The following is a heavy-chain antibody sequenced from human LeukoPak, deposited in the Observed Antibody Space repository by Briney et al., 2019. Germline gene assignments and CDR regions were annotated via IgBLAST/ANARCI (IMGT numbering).Heavy chain of an antibody. J-gene: IGHJ6*02. D-gene: IGHD3-10*01. Sequence: GGSLRLSCAASGFTFSSYSMNWVRQAPGKGLEWVSSISSSSSYIYYADSVKGRFTISRDNAKNSLYLQMNSLRAEDTAVYYCARDLVTMVRAQGMDVWGQGTTVTVSS. CDR1: GFTFSSYS. V-gene: IGHV3-21*01. CDR3: ARDLVTMVRAQGMDV. CDR2: ISSSSSYI.